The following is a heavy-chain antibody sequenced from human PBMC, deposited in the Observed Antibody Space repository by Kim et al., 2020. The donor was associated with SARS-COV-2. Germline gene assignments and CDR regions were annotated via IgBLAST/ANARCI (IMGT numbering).Heavy chain of an antibody. Sequence: GGSLRLSCAAYGFTFSSYGMTWVRQAPGKGLEWVSLISGGGENTYYEDSVKGRFTISRDNSRNTVHLQMNSLRAEDSAVYYCAKRVSFTGYYKAIDYWGQGTLVTVSS. J-gene: IGHJ4*02. CDR1: GFTFSSYG. V-gene: IGHV3-23*01. D-gene: IGHD3-9*01. CDR3: AKRVSFTGYYKAIDY. CDR2: ISGGGENT.